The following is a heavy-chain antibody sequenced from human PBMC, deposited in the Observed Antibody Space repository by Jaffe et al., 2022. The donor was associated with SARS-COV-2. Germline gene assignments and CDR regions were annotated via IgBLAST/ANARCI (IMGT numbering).Heavy chain of an antibody. Sequence: EVHLVESGGGLVQPGGSLRLSCAASGFTFNNYAMTWVRQAPGKGLEWVSGISGSGGSAYYADSVKGRFTLSRDNSKKTLYLQMNSLRAEDTAVYFCAKDGEVYDHLWGGYRYNYYFDYWGRGTLVTVSS. J-gene: IGHJ4*02. V-gene: IGHV3-23*04. CDR1: GFTFNNYA. D-gene: IGHD3-16*02. CDR2: ISGSGGSA. CDR3: AKDGEVYDHLWGGYRYNYYFDY.